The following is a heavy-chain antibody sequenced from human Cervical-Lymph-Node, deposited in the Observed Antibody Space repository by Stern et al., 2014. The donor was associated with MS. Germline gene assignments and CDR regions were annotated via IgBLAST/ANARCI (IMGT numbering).Heavy chain of an antibody. CDR3: ARVPPTVTTPTGWFDP. J-gene: IGHJ5*02. V-gene: IGHV1-18*01. CDR1: GYTFTSYG. D-gene: IGHD4-17*01. Sequence: VQLVESGAEVKKPGASVKVSCKASGYTFTSYGISWVRQAPGQGLEWMGWISAYNGNTNYAQKLQGRVTMTTDTSTSTAYMELRSLRSDDTAVYYCARVPPTVTTPTGWFDPWGQGTLVTVSS. CDR2: ISAYNGNT.